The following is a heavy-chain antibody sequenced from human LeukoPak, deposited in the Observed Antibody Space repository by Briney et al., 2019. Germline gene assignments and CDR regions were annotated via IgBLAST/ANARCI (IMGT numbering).Heavy chain of an antibody. Sequence: GGSLRLSCAASGSTFSSYWMSWVRQAPGKGLEWVSAISGSGGSTYYADSVKGRFTISRDNSKNTLHLQMNSLRAEDTAVYYCVATVTILDYWGQGTLVTVSS. CDR3: VATVTILDY. D-gene: IGHD4-17*01. J-gene: IGHJ4*02. CDR2: ISGSGGST. CDR1: GSTFSSYW. V-gene: IGHV3-23*01.